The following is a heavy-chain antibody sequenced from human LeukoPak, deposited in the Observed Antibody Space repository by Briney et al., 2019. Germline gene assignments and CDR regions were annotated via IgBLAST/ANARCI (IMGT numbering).Heavy chain of an antibody. D-gene: IGHD6-13*01. J-gene: IGHJ4*02. V-gene: IGHV3-9*01. CDR2: ISWNSGSI. CDR1: GFTFDDYA. CDR3: AKGLSEAAAAPTDY. Sequence: GGSLRLSCAASGFTFDDYAMLWVRHAPGKGLEWVSGISWNSGSIGYADSVKGRFTISRDNAKNSLYLQMNSLRAEDTALYYCAKGLSEAAAAPTDYWGQGTLVTVSS.